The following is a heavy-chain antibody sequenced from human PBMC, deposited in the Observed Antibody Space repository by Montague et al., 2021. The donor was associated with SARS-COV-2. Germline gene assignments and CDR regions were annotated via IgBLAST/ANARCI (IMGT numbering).Heavy chain of an antibody. D-gene: IGHD6-19*01. CDR1: GDSVSSNSAA. V-gene: IGHV6-1*01. CDR3: ALAVAGRGGYDY. CDR2: TYYRSKWYY. J-gene: IGHJ4*02. Sequence: CAISGDSVSSNSAAWNWIRQSPSRGLEWLGRTYYRSKWYYEYAVSLKSRITINPVTSKNQFSLQVKSMTPEDTAVYYCALAVAGRGGYDYWGQGTLVTVSS.